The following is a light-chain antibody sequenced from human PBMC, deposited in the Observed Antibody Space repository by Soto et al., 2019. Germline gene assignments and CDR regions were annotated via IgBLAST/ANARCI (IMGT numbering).Light chain of an antibody. CDR1: QDIKNE. Sequence: AIQMTQSPSSLSAFVGDRVTITCRASQDIKNELGWYQQKPGKAPKLLIYAASSLQSGVPSRFSGSGSGTDFTLTISSLQPEEFASYYCLQDYNYPWTFGQGTKVEIK. V-gene: IGKV1-6*01. CDR2: AAS. CDR3: LQDYNYPWT. J-gene: IGKJ1*01.